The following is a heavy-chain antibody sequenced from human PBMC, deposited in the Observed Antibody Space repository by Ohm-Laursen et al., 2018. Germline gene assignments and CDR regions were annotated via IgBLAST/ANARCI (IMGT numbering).Heavy chain of an antibody. D-gene: IGHD6-13*01. CDR1: GFAFTTYG. Sequence: GASVKVSCKAPGFAFTTYGISWVRQAPGQGLEWMGWINPNSGGTKYSQKFQGRVTMTRDTSTSTVYMELSSLRSEDTAVYYCARVDRIAAAGRGIGFGYWGQGTLVTVSS. CDR2: INPNSGGT. J-gene: IGHJ4*02. V-gene: IGHV1-18*04. CDR3: ARVDRIAAAGRGIGFGY.